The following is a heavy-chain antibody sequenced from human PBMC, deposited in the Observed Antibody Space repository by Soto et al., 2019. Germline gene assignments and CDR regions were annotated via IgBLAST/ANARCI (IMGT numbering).Heavy chain of an antibody. Sequence: ASVKVSCKASGGTFSSYAISWVRQAPGQGLEWMGGIIPIFGTANYAQKFQGRVTITADESTSTAYIELSSLRSEDTAVYYCARVYYYDSSGYFGFGMDVWGQGTTVTVSS. J-gene: IGHJ6*02. CDR2: IIPIFGTA. CDR3: ARVYYYDSSGYFGFGMDV. CDR1: GGTFSSYA. D-gene: IGHD3-22*01. V-gene: IGHV1-69*13.